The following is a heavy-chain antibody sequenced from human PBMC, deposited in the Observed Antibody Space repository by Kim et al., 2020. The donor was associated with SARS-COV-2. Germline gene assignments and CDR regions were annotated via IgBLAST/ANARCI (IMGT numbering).Heavy chain of an antibody. CDR3: MGPFRPPDC. Sequence: GGSLRLSCAASGFTFSSYWMNWVRQAPGKGLEWVANMNQDGSEKHYLDSVKGRFTISRDNVKNSLYLQMNSLRVEDTAVYYCMGPFRPPDCWGQGTLVTVSS. V-gene: IGHV3-7*01. CDR2: MNQDGSEK. D-gene: IGHD1-26*01. J-gene: IGHJ4*02. CDR1: GFTFSSYW.